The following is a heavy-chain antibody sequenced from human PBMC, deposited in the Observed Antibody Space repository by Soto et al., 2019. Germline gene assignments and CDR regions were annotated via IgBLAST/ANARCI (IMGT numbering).Heavy chain of an antibody. CDR1: GYSFTNYG. CDR2: IDPSDSYT. Sequence: GESLKISCKGSGYSFTNYGITWVRQMPGKGLEWMGRIDPSDSYTNYSPSFQGHVTISADKSISTAYLQWSSLKASDTAMYYCERPSPFLRQGMDVWGQGTTVTVSS. D-gene: IGHD3-16*01. CDR3: ERPSPFLRQGMDV. J-gene: IGHJ6*02. V-gene: IGHV5-10-1*01.